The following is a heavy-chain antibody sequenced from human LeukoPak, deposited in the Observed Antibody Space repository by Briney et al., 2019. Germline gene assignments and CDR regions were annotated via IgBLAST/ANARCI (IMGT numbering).Heavy chain of an antibody. CDR3: ARDLGMVYAIYSFDP. D-gene: IGHD2-8*01. J-gene: IGHJ5*02. Sequence: GGSLRLSCAASGFTFSSYWMSWVRQAPGKGLEWVANIKQDGSEKYYVASAKGPLTISRHNAKTSLYLQMNSLRAEDTAVYYCARDLGMVYAIYSFDPWGQGTLVTVSS. CDR1: GFTFSSYW. CDR2: IKQDGSEK. V-gene: IGHV3-7*01.